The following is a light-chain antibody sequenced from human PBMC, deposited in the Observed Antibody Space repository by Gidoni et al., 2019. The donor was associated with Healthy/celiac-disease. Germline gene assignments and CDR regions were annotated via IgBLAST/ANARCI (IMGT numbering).Light chain of an antibody. CDR1: NIGSKN. V-gene: IGLV3-9*01. CDR2: RDS. CDR3: QVWDRYVV. Sequence: SYELTQPLSVSVALGQTARITCGGNNIGSKNVHWYQQKPGQAPVLVIYRDSNRPSGIPERFSGSNSGNTATLTISRAQAGDEADYYCQVWDRYVVFGGGTKLTVL. J-gene: IGLJ2*01.